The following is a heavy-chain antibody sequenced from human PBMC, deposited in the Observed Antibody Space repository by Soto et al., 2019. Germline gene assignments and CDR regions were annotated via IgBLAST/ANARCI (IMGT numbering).Heavy chain of an antibody. CDR3: AHYSSTCSFDY. V-gene: IGHV2-5*02. D-gene: IGHD6-13*01. J-gene: IGHJ4*02. CDR2: INWDDDK. CDR1: GFSLSTSGMG. Sequence: QITLKESGPPLGKPTQTLTLTCTFSGFSLSTSGMGVGWIRQPPGRALEGVALINWDDDKGYTPSLKSRLTITKDTSKNQVVLTMTNMDPVDTATYYCAHYSSTCSFDYLGQGTLVTVSS.